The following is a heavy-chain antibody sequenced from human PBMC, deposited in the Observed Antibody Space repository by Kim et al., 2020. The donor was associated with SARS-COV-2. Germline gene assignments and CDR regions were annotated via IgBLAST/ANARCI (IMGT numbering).Heavy chain of an antibody. CDR3: ARHHDAYYDILTGYYKRYWYFDL. CDR1: GFTVSSNY. D-gene: IGHD3-9*01. CDR2: IYSGGST. J-gene: IGHJ2*01. V-gene: IGHV3-66*04. Sequence: GGSLRLSCAASGFTVSSNYMSLVRQAPGKGLEWVSVIYSGGSTYYADSVKGRFTISRDNSKNTLYLQMNSLRAEDTAVYYCARHHDAYYDILTGYYKRYWYFDLWGRGTLVTVSS.